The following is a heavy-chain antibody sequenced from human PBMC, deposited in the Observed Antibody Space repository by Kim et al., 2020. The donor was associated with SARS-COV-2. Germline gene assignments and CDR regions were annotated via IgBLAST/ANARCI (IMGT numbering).Heavy chain of an antibody. CDR2: IYYSGST. V-gene: IGHV4-39*01. D-gene: IGHD6-19*01. J-gene: IGHJ5*02. CDR1: GGSISSSSYY. Sequence: SQTLSLTCTVSGGSISSSSYYWGWIRQPPGKGLEWIGSIYYSGSTYYNPSLKSRVTISVDTSKNQFSLKLSSVTAADTAVYYCARQSSGPTRGGNWFDPWGQGTLVTVSS. CDR3: ARQSSGPTRGGNWFDP.